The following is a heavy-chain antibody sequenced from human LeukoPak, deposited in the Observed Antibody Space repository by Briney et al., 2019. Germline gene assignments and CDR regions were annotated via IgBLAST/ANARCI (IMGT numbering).Heavy chain of an antibody. CDR2: IHYSGST. D-gene: IGHD2-2*01. CDR3: ARASAARSWFDP. Sequence: SETLSLTCTVSGDSISTYYWSWIRQPPGKGLEWIAYIHYSGSTKYNPSLKSRVTISIDTSKNQFSLKLSSVTAADTAVYYCARASAARSWFDPWGQGTLVTVSS. J-gene: IGHJ5*02. CDR1: GDSISTYY. V-gene: IGHV4-59*08.